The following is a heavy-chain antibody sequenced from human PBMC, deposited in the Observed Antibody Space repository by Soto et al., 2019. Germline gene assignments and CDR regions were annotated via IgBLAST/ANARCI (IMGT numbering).Heavy chain of an antibody. D-gene: IGHD1-20*01. V-gene: IGHV4-61*01. CDR1: GGSISSSSYY. CDR2: IYYSGST. Sequence: SETLSLTCTVSGGSISSSSYYWGWIRQPPGKGLEWIGYIYYSGSTNYNPSLKSRVTISVDTSKNQFSLKLSSVTAADTAVYYCARDRGITGTDYYYYGMDVWGQGTTVTVSS. CDR3: ARDRGITGTDYYYYGMDV. J-gene: IGHJ6*02.